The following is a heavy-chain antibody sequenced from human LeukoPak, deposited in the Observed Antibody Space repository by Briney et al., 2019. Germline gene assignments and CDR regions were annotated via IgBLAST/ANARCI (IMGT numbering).Heavy chain of an antibody. V-gene: IGHV3-30*18. CDR3: AKEGVNYYDSSGYYDY. CDR2: ISYDGSNK. CDR1: GFTFGSYG. J-gene: IGHJ4*02. D-gene: IGHD3-22*01. Sequence: GGSLRLSCAASGFTFGSYGMHWVRQAPGKGLEWVAVISYDGSNKYYADSVKGRFTISRDNSKNTLYLQMNSLRAEDTAVYYCAKEGVNYYDSSGYYDYWGQGTLVTVSS.